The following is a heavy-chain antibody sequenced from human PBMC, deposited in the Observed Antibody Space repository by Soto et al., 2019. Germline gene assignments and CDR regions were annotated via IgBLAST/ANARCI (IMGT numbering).Heavy chain of an antibody. CDR3: ARSTGIATFYYMDV. V-gene: IGHV4-59*08. J-gene: IGHJ6*03. CDR1: DGSISSYY. D-gene: IGHD6-13*01. Sequence: PSETLSLTCTVSDGSISSYYWSWIRQPPGKGLEWIGYIYYSGSTNYNPSLKSRVTISVDTSKNQFSLKLSSVTAADTAVYYCARSTGIATFYYMDVWGKGTTVTVSS. CDR2: IYYSGST.